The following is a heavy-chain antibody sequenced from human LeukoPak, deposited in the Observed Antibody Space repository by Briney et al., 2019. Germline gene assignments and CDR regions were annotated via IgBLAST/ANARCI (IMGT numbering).Heavy chain of an antibody. CDR3: ARVRSGYSSSWYPIT. CDR2: VYSSGST. J-gene: IGHJ5*02. D-gene: IGHD6-13*01. V-gene: IGHV4-61*02. Sequence: SETLSLTCTVSGGSISSGSYYWSWIRQPAGKGLEWIGRVYSSGSTTYNPSLKSRVTISVDTSKNQFSLKLSSVTAADTAVYYCARVRSGYSSSWYPITWGQGTLVTVSS. CDR1: GGSISSGSYY.